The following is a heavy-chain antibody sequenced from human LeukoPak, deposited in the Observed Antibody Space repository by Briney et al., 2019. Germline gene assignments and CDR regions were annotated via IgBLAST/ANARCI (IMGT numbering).Heavy chain of an antibody. CDR1: GFIFRTYA. D-gene: IGHD4-11*01. J-gene: IGHJ4*02. Sequence: GGSLRLSCAASGFIFRTYAMSWVRQAPGKGLEWVSALSGSGDKTFYADSVRGRFTISRDNSKNTLYLQMNSLRAEDTAVYYCAKDLNYGFDYWGLGTLVTVSS. CDR3: AKDLNYGFDY. CDR2: LSGSGDKT. V-gene: IGHV3-23*01.